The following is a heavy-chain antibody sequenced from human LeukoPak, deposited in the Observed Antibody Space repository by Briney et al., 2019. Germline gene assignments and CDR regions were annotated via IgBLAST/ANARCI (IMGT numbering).Heavy chain of an antibody. D-gene: IGHD3-22*01. J-gene: IGHJ4*02. CDR1: GFTFSSYS. CDR2: ISSSSSYI. V-gene: IGHV3-21*01. CDR3: ARDLVNYYDSSGYYPFDY. Sequence: PGGSLRLSCAASGFTFSSYSMNWVRQAPGKGLEWVSSISSSSSYIYYADSVKGRFTISRDNAKNSLYLQMNSLRAEDTAVYYCARDLVNYYDSSGYYPFDYWGQGTLVTVSS.